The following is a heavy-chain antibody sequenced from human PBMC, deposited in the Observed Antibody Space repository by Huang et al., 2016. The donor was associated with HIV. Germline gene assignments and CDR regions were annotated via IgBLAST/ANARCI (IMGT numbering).Heavy chain of an antibody. Sequence: QVQLVESGGGVVQPGRSLRLSCAASGFTVDSYAMHWVRHAPGKGLEWVSVMSFDGRNKYYAESVKSRFTISKDKSKNTLYLQMSSLRFENTAVYYCARSGAFSVYESVYQYYYIDVWGNGTTVTVSS. V-gene: IGHV3-30*14. CDR2: MSFDGRNK. CDR1: GFTVDSYA. CDR3: ARSGAFSVYESVYQYYYIDV. D-gene: IGHD5-12*01. J-gene: IGHJ6*03.